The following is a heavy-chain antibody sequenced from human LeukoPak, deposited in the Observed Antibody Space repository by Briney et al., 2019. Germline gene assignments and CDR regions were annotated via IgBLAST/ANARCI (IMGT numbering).Heavy chain of an antibody. D-gene: IGHD3-3*01. CDR3: AKSITIFGVVTSLGY. V-gene: IGHV3-30*02. Sequence: GGSLRLSCAASGFTFSSYGMHWVRQAPGKGLEWVAFIRYDGSNKYYADSVKGRFTISRDNSKNTLYLQMNSLRAEDTAVYYCAKSITIFGVVTSLGYWGQGTLVTVSS. CDR1: GFTFSSYG. CDR2: IRYDGSNK. J-gene: IGHJ4*02.